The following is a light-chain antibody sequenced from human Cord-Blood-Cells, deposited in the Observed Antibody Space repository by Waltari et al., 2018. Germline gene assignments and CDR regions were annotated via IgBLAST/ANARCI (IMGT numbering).Light chain of an antibody. CDR3: QQYYSTPLT. CDR2: WAS. V-gene: IGKV4-1*01. CDR1: QSVLYSSNNKNY. J-gene: IGKJ4*01. Sequence: DIVMTQSPDSLAVSLGDRATINCNSSQSVLYSSNNKNYLAWYQQKPGQPPKLLIYWASTRESGVPDRFSGSGSGTDFTLTISSLQAEDVAVYYCQQYYSTPLTFGGGTKVEIK.